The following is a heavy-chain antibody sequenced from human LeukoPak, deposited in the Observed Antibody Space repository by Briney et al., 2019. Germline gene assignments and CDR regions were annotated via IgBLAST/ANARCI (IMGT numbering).Heavy chain of an antibody. J-gene: IGHJ4*02. CDR1: GYSFDAYA. Sequence: GRSLRLSCAASGYSFDAYAMDWVRQAPGKGLEWVSSISWNSARVGYADSVKGRFTISRDNAKNSLYLQMDSLRAEDMAFYYCAKDIGGSGSFWGQGTLVTVSS. CDR2: ISWNSARV. V-gene: IGHV3-9*03. D-gene: IGHD3-10*01. CDR3: AKDIGGSGSF.